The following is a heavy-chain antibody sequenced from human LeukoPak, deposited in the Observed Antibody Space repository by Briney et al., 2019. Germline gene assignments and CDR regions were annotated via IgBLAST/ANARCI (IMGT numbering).Heavy chain of an antibody. CDR2: IWYDGSSQ. D-gene: IGHD3-3*01. CDR1: GFTFRRYG. Sequence: GGSLRLSRAASGFTFRRYGMHWVRQAPGKGLEWVAVIWYDGSSQYYADSVKGRFTISRDDSNDTVSLQMDSLRAEDTAVYYCAREGVYDPKSGELDSWGQGTLVTVSS. V-gene: IGHV3-33*01. CDR3: AREGVYDPKSGELDS. J-gene: IGHJ4*02.